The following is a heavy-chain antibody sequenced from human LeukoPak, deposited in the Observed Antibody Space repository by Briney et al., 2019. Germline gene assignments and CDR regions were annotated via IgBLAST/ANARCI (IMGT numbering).Heavy chain of an antibody. Sequence: GGSLRLSCAASGFTFSRYWMHWVRQAPGEGLVWVSRINSDKSTTTYADSVKGRFTISRDNAKNTLYLQMNSLRAEDTAVYYCTKDMGNNWVFDYWGQGTLVTVSS. CDR1: GFTFSRYW. CDR2: INSDKSTT. J-gene: IGHJ4*02. CDR3: TKDMGNNWVFDY. D-gene: IGHD1-20*01. V-gene: IGHV3-74*01.